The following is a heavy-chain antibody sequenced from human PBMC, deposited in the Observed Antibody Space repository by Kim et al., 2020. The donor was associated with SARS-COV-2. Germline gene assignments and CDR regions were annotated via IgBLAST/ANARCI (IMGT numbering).Heavy chain of an antibody. Sequence: SETLFLTCAVYGGSFSGYYWSWIRQPPGKGLEWIGEINHSGSTNYNPSLKSRVTISVDTSKNQFSLKLSFVTAADTAVYYCARGHRYYDFWSGYGDSDAFDIWGQGTMVTVSS. CDR3: ARGHRYYDFWSGYGDSDAFDI. D-gene: IGHD3-3*01. J-gene: IGHJ3*02. V-gene: IGHV4-34*01. CDR2: INHSGST. CDR1: GGSFSGYY.